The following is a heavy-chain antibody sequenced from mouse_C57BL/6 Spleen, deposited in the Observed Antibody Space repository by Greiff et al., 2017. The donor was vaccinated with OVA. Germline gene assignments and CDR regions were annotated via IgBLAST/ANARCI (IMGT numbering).Heavy chain of an antibody. J-gene: IGHJ2*01. D-gene: IGHD2-4*01. CDR3: AREGYDYDGPFDY. CDR2: IYPGDGDT. V-gene: IGHV1-80*01. Sequence: QVQLKQSGAELVKPGASVKISCKASGYAFSSYWMNWVKQRPGKGLEWIGQIYPGDGDTNYNGKFKGKATLTADKSSSTAYLQLSSLTSEDSAVYFCAREGYDYDGPFDYWGQGTTLTVSS. CDR1: GYAFSSYW.